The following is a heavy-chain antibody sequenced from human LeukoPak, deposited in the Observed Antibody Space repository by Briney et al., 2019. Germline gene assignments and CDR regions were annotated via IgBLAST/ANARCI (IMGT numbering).Heavy chain of an antibody. CDR1: GFTFSSYA. CDR2: ISGSGGST. CDR3: AKDRESYYDSSGLSDY. D-gene: IGHD3-22*01. J-gene: IGHJ4*02. Sequence: GGSLRLSCAASGFTFSSYAMSWVRQAPVKGLEWVSAISGSGGSTYYADSVKGRFTISRDNSKNTLYLQMNSLRAEDTAVYYCAKDRESYYDSSGLSDYWGQGTLVTVSS. V-gene: IGHV3-23*01.